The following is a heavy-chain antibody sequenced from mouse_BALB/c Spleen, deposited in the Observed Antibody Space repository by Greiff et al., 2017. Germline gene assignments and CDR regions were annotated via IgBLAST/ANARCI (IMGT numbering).Heavy chain of an antibody. CDR2: ISSGSSTI. CDR1: GFTFSSFG. V-gene: IGHV5-17*02. Sequence: EVQLVESGGGLVQPGGSRKLSCAASGFTFSSFGMHWVRQAPEKGLEWVAYISSGSSTIYYADTVKGRFTISRDKPKNTLFLQMTSLRSEDTAMYYCAKGDGNYEGYYAMDYWGQGTSVTVSS. J-gene: IGHJ4*01. D-gene: IGHD2-1*01. CDR3: AKGDGNYEGYYAMDY.